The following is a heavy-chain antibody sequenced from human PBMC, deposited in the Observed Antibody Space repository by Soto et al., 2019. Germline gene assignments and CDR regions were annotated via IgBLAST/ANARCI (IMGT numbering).Heavy chain of an antibody. Sequence: ASVKVSCKASGGTFSSYAISWVRQAPGQGLEWMGGIIPIFGTANYAQKFQGRVTITADKSTSTAYMELSSLRSEDTAVYYCAREYYYDSSGYASDAFDIWGQGTMVTVSS. V-gene: IGHV1-69*06. D-gene: IGHD3-22*01. CDR1: GGTFSSYA. CDR3: AREYYYDSSGYASDAFDI. J-gene: IGHJ3*02. CDR2: IIPIFGTA.